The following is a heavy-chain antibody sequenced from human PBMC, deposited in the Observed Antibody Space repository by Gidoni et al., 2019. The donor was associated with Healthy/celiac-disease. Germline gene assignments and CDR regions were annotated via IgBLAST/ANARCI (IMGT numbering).Heavy chain of an antibody. CDR1: GFTFSSYG. CDR3: AKDNQRFLVGNWFDP. Sequence: EVQLLESGGGLVQPGGSLRLSCAASGFTFSSYGRSWVRQAPGKGLEWVSAISGSGGSTYYADSVKGRFTISRDNSKNTLYRQMNSLRAEDTAVYYCAKDNQRFLVGNWFDPWGQGTLVTVSS. CDR2: ISGSGGST. V-gene: IGHV3-23*01. J-gene: IGHJ5*02. D-gene: IGHD3-3*01.